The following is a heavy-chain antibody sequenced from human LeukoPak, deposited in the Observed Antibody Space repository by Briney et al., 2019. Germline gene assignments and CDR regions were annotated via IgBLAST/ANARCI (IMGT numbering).Heavy chain of an antibody. CDR2: ISGSGGST. CDR1: GFTLSSYG. V-gene: IGHV3-23*01. D-gene: IGHD6-13*01. Sequence: GGSLRLSCAASGFTLSSYGMSWVRQAPGKGLEWVSAISGSGGSTYYADSVKGRFTISRDNSKNTLYLQMNSLRAEDTAVYYCAKDRSIAAAGPRPYYFDYWGQGTLVTVSS. J-gene: IGHJ4*02. CDR3: AKDRSIAAAGPRPYYFDY.